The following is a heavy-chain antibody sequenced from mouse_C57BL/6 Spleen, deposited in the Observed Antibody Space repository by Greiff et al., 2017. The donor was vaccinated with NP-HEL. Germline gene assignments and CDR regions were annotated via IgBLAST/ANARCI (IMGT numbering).Heavy chain of an antibody. Sequence: VQLQQSGAELVRPGASVTLSCKASGYTFTDYEMHWVKQTPVHGLEWIGAIDPETGGTAYNQKFKGKAILTADKSSSTAYMELRSLTSEDSAVYYCTRSKGYTHYGGYFDVWGTRTTVTVSS. CDR2: IDPETGGT. V-gene: IGHV1-15*01. CDR1: GYTFTDYE. CDR3: TRSKGYTHYGGYFDV. J-gene: IGHJ1*03. D-gene: IGHD1-1*01.